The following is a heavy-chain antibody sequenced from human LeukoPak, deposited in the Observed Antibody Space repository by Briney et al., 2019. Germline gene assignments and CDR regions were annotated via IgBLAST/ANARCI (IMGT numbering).Heavy chain of an antibody. V-gene: IGHV3-23*01. J-gene: IGHJ2*01. CDR1: GFTFSNYA. CDR3: AKESIAGATTHVFDI. D-gene: IGHD1-26*01. CDR2: NSGRGGTT. Sequence: GGSLRLSCAASGFTFSNYAMSWVRQAPGRGLEWVSSNSGRGGTTYYADSVKGRFTISRDNSKNTLHLQMDSLRPEDTAVYFCAKESIAGATTHVFDIWGRGTLVTVSS.